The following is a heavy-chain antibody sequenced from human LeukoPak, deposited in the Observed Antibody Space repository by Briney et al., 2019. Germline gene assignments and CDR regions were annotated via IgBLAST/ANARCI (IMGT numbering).Heavy chain of an antibody. CDR1: GGSFSGYY. CDR3: ASGYYYDSSGYSYFQH. D-gene: IGHD3-22*01. CDR2: INHSGST. J-gene: IGHJ1*01. V-gene: IGHV4-34*01. Sequence: SETLSLTCAVYGGSFSGYYWSWIRQPPGKGLEWIGEINHSGSTNYNPSLKSRVTISVDTSKNQLSLKLGSVTAADTAVYYCASGYYYDSSGYSYFQHWGQGTLVTVSS.